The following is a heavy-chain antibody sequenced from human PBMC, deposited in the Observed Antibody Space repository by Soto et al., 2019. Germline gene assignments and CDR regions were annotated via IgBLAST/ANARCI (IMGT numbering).Heavy chain of an antibody. CDR2: ISGSDGST. V-gene: IGHV3-23*01. D-gene: IGHD6-13*01. CDR3: ARRRSSWYFDY. Sequence: GGSLRLSCAASGFTFSSYAMNWVRQAPGKGLEWVSVISGSDGSTYYADSVKGRFTISRDNSKNTLNLQMNSLRAEDTAVYYCARRRSSWYFDYWGQGTLVTVSS. CDR1: GFTFSSYA. J-gene: IGHJ4*02.